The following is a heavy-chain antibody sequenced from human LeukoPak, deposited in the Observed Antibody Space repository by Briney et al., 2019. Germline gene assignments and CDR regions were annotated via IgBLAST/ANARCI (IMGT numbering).Heavy chain of an antibody. J-gene: IGHJ5*02. D-gene: IGHD3-3*01. Sequence: SETLSLTCSVSGYSISSGYYWGWIRQPPGKGLEWIGYIYYSGSTNYNPSLKSRVTISVDTSKSQFSLNLSSVTAADAAVYYCARCTYYDFWSGNSGGSPTNWFDPWGQGALVTVSS. CDR1: GYSISSGYY. CDR3: ARCTYYDFWSGNSGGSPTNWFDP. V-gene: IGHV4-61*01. CDR2: IYYSGST.